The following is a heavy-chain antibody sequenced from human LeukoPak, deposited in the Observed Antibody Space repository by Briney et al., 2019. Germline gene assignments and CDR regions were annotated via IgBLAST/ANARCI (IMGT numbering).Heavy chain of an antibody. D-gene: IGHD5-24*01. CDR3: ARERDEGFDY. CDR2: FGTRSSSI. Sequence: GGSLRLSCAASEFMFSSNWMSWVRLAPGKGLEWVSSFGTRSSSIYYADSVKGRFTISRDNARNSLYLQMNSLKAEDTAVYYCARERDEGFDYWGQGTLVTVSS. V-gene: IGHV3-21*01. J-gene: IGHJ4*02. CDR1: EFMFSSNW.